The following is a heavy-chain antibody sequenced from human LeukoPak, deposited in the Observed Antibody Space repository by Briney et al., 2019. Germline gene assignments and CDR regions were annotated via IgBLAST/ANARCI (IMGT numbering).Heavy chain of an antibody. CDR2: IYYSGII. CDR3: AKKPNTVYYFDV. J-gene: IGHJ6*03. CDR1: GDSISSNNW. Sequence: PSDTLSLTCAVSGDSISSNNWWDWIRQSPGKGLEWIGYIYYSGIIHYNASLKSRVTMSVDTSKNQFSLKLNSVTAVDTAVYYCAKKPNTVYYFDVWGKGTTVTV. V-gene: IGHV4-28*05. D-gene: IGHD3-10*01.